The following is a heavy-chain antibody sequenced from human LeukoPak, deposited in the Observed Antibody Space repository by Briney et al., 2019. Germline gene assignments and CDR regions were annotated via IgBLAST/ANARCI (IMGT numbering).Heavy chain of an antibody. J-gene: IGHJ4*02. CDR3: AKAPRYCSSTSCLYYFDY. CDR1: GFTVSSNY. V-gene: IGHV3-23*01. Sequence: GGSLRLSCAASGFTVSSNYMSWVRQAPGKGLEWVSAISGSGGSTYYADSVKGRFTISRDNSKNTLYLQMNSLRAEDTAVYYCAKAPRYCSSTSCLYYFDYWGQGTLVTVSS. D-gene: IGHD2-2*01. CDR2: ISGSGGST.